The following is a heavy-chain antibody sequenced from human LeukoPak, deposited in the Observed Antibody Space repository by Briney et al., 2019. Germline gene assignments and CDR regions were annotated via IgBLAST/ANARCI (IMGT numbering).Heavy chain of an antibody. D-gene: IGHD3-10*01. V-gene: IGHV3-48*01. J-gene: IGHJ4*02. Sequence: GGSLRLSCEASGFTFSTYTMSWVRQAPGEGLEWLSCITSSTYYADSVKGRFTISRDNAKNSLYPQMNSLRAEDTAVYYCARARYFGSGTYHDYWGQGTLVTVSS. CDR2: ITSST. CDR1: GFTFSTYT. CDR3: ARARYFGSGTYHDY.